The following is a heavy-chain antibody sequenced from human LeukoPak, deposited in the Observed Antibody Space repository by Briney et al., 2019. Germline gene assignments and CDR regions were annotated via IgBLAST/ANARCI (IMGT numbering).Heavy chain of an antibody. CDR1: GYTFTSYD. CDR3: ARGGYCSSTSCYSFDY. J-gene: IGHJ4*02. V-gene: IGHV1-8*01. Sequence: GASVKVSCKASGYTFTSYDINWVRQATGQGLEWMGWMNPNSGNTGYAQKFQGRVTMTRNTSISTAYMELSSLRSEDTAVYYCARGGYCSSTSCYSFDYWGQGTLVTVS. D-gene: IGHD2-2*01. CDR2: MNPNSGNT.